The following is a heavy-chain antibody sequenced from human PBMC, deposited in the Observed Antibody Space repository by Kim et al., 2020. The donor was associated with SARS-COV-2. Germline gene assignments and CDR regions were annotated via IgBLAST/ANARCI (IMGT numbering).Heavy chain of an antibody. CDR2: ISSSGSTI. J-gene: IGHJ6*02. D-gene: IGHD3-9*01. CDR3: ARESVTGSLLLVSYGMDV. CDR1: GFTFSMYE. V-gene: IGHV3-48*03. Sequence: GGSLRLSCAASGFTFSMYEMNWVRQAPGKGLEWVSYISSSGSTIYYADSVKGRFTISRDNSKNTLYLQMSSLRAEDTAVYYCARESVTGSLLLVSYGMDVWGPGTPVTVSS.